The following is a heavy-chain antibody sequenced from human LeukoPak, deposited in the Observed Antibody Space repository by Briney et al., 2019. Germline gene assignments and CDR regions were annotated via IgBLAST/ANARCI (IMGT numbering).Heavy chain of an antibody. J-gene: IGHJ5*02. V-gene: IGHV3-11*04. D-gene: IGHD1-26*01. Sequence: GGSLRLSCAASGFTFSDYYMSWIRQAPGKGLEWVSYISSSGSTIYYADSVKGRFTISRDNAKNSLYLQMNSLRAEDTAVYYCARDRSGWELPTGWFDPWGQGTLVTVSS. CDR2: ISSSGSTI. CDR1: GFTFSDYY. CDR3: ARDRSGWELPTGWFDP.